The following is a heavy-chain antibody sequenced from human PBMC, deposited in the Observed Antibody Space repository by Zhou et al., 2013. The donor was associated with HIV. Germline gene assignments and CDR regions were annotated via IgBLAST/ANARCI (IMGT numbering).Heavy chain of an antibody. J-gene: IGHJ6*02. D-gene: IGHD1-1*01. CDR3: ARGGRGTPYYGMDV. Sequence: QVQLVQSGAQMKKPGSSVNVSCKASGGTFHSYSISWVRQAPGQGLEWMGGIIPMFGSTNYAQKFQGRVTITADESTRTAYMELSSLRPDDTAVYYCARGGRGTPYYGMDVWGQGTTVTGLL. CDR1: GGTFHSYS. V-gene: IGHV1-69*12. CDR2: IIPMFGST.